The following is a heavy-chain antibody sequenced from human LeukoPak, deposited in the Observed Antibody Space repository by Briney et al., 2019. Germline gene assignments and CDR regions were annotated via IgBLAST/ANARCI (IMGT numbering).Heavy chain of an antibody. CDR2: ISGSGGST. CDR1: GFTFSGHW. Sequence: GGSLRLSCAASGFTFSGHWMSWVRQAPGKGPEWVPGISGSGGSTYYADSVKGRFTISRDNSKHTLNLQMNSLRAEDTAVYYCAKERLDDDFWNGYFSYWGQGTLVTVSS. CDR3: AKERLDDDFWNGYFSY. V-gene: IGHV3-23*01. D-gene: IGHD3-3*01. J-gene: IGHJ4*02.